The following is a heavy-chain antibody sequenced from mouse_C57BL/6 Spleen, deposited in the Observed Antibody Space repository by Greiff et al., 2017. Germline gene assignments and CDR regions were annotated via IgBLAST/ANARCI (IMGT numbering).Heavy chain of an antibody. D-gene: IGHD1-1*02. CDR1: GYTFTDYE. CDR2: IDPETGGT. V-gene: IGHV1-15*01. Sequence: QVHVKQSGAELVRPGASVTLSCKASGYTFTDYEMHWVKQTPVHGLEWIGAIDPETGGTAYNQKFKGKAILTADKSSSTAYMELRSLTSEDSAVYYCTRGVAGNAMDYWGQGTSVTVSS. CDR3: TRGVAGNAMDY. J-gene: IGHJ4*01.